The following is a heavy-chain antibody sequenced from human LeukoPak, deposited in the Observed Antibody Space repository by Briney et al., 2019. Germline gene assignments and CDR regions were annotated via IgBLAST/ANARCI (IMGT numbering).Heavy chain of an antibody. D-gene: IGHD2-2*01. V-gene: IGHV3-74*01. CDR3: AREVEEVPTAMGVYYYYFMDV. CDR1: GFTFSNNW. Sequence: PGGSLRLSCAASGFTFSNNWMHGVRQAPGKGLVWVSRINPDGRRTDYADSVKGRFTISRDNAKNTLYLQMNSLRVEDTAVYYCAREVEEVPTAMGVYYYYFMDVWGKGTTVTVSS. CDR2: INPDGRRT. J-gene: IGHJ6*03.